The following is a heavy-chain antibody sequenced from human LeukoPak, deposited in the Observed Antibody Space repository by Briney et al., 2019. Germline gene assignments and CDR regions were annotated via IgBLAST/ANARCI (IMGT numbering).Heavy chain of an antibody. Sequence: SETLSLTCAVSGYSISSGYYWGWIRQPPGKGLEWIGSIYHSGSTYYNPSLKSRVTISVDTSKNQFSLKPSSVTAADTAVYYCARSNYDFWSGYCDYWGQGTLVTVSS. CDR1: GYSISSGYY. CDR2: IYHSGST. CDR3: ARSNYDFWSGYCDY. J-gene: IGHJ4*02. D-gene: IGHD3-3*01. V-gene: IGHV4-38-2*01.